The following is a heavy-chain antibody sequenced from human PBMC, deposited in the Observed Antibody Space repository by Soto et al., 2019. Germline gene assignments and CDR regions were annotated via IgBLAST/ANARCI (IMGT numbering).Heavy chain of an antibody. D-gene: IGHD2-2*01. CDR1: GYTFTGYY. CDR3: ARERYQVISDGMDV. Sequence: GASVKVSCKASGYTFTGYYIHWVREAPGQGLEWMGWINPQTGGTSYGQKFQGRVTLPRDTSINTAYLELSRLRFDDAAVYFCARERYQVISDGMDVWGQGTTVTVSS. CDR2: INPQTGGT. J-gene: IGHJ6*02. V-gene: IGHV1-2*02.